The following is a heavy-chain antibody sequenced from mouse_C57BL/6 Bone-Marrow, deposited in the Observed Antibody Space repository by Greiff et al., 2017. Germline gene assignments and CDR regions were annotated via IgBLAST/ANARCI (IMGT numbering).Heavy chain of an antibody. D-gene: IGHD2-5*01. Sequence: QVHVKQSGAELVKPGASVKMSCKASGYTFTSYWITWVKQRPGQGLEWIGDIYPGSGSTNYNEKFKSKATLTVDKSSSTAYMQLSSLTSEDSAVYYCARPYYSNYWYFDVWGTGTTVTVSS. CDR3: ARPYYSNYWYFDV. J-gene: IGHJ1*03. CDR2: IYPGSGST. V-gene: IGHV1-55*01. CDR1: GYTFTSYW.